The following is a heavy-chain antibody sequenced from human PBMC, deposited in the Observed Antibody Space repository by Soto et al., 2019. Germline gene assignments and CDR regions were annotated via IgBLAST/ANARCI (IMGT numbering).Heavy chain of an antibody. V-gene: IGHV3-48*02. D-gene: IGHD3-22*01. Sequence: PGGSLRLSCAASGFTFSSYSMNWVRQAPGKGLEWVSYISSSSSTIYYADSVKGRFTISRDNAKSSLYLQMNSLRDEDTAVYYCARDSYYYDSSGYFDWFDPWGQGTLVTVSS. J-gene: IGHJ5*02. CDR3: ARDSYYYDSSGYFDWFDP. CDR1: GFTFSSYS. CDR2: ISSSSSTI.